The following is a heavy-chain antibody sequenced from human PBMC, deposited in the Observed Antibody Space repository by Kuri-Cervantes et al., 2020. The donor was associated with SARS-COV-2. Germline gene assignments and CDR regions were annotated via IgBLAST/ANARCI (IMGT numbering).Heavy chain of an antibody. CDR2: ISYDGSNK. J-gene: IGHJ6*03. CDR3: ARDGPSYDFWSGYYRGYYYYYMDV. V-gene: IGHV3-30*04. D-gene: IGHD3-3*01. CDR1: GFTFSSYA. Sequence: GESLKISCAASGFTFSSYAMHWVRQAPGKGLEWVAVISYDGSNKYYADSVKGRFTISRDNAKNTLYLQMNSLRAEDTAVYYCARDGPSYDFWSGYYRGYYYYYMDVWGKGTTVTVSS.